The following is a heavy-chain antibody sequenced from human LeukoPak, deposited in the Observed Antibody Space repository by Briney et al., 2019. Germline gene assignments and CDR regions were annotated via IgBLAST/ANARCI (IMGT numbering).Heavy chain of an antibody. V-gene: IGHV4-4*09. CDR3: GGRGI. J-gene: IGHJ4*02. CDR1: GGSISSNC. CDR2: IYASGTT. D-gene: IGHD3-10*01. Sequence: SETLSLTCTVSGGSISSNCWGWIRQPPGKGLEWVGCIYASGTTNYNPSLKGRLTISVDTSNSQFSLTVRSVTAADTAVYYCGGRGIWGQGTLVTVSS.